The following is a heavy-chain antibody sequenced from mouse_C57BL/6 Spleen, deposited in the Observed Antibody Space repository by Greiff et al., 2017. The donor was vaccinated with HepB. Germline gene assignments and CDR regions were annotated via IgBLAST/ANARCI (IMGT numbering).Heavy chain of an antibody. CDR2: ISYDGSN. CDR1: GYSITSGYY. V-gene: IGHV3-6*01. Sequence: EVKLQESGPGLVKPSQSLSLTCSVTGYSITSGYYWNWIRQFPGNKLEWMGYISYDGSNNYNPSLKNRISITRDTSKNQFFLKLNSVTTEDTATYYWARNYYGSSHGYYFDYWGQGTTLTVSS. J-gene: IGHJ2*01. CDR3: ARNYYGSSHGYYFDY. D-gene: IGHD1-1*01.